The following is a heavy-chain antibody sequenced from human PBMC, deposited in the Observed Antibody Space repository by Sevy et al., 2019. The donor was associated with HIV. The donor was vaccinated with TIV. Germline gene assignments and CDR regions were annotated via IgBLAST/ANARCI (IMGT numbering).Heavy chain of an antibody. CDR1: GYTLTKLS. J-gene: IGHJ4*02. CDR3: ASAREYYEDSSGYLDY. Sequence: ASVKVSCKVSGYTLTKLSMHWVRQAPGKGLEWMGRFDPEDGETIYAQKFQGRVTMTEDKSTDTAYMELSSLGYEDTAVYYCASAREYYEDSSGYLDYWGQGTLVTVSS. CDR2: FDPEDGET. D-gene: IGHD3-22*01. V-gene: IGHV1-24*01.